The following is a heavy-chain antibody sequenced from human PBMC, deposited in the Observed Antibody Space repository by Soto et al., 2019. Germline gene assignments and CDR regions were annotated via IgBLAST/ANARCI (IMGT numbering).Heavy chain of an antibody. J-gene: IGHJ5*02. D-gene: IGHD2-2*02. CDR3: ARGRFYTHWFDP. CDR1: GGSISSGGYY. Sequence: KTSETLSLTCTVSGGSISSGGYYWSWIRQHPGKGLEWIGYIYYSGSTYYNPSLKSRVTISVDTSKNQFSLKLSSVTAADTAVYYCARGRFYTHWFDPWGQGTLVTVSS. CDR2: IYYSGST. V-gene: IGHV4-31*03.